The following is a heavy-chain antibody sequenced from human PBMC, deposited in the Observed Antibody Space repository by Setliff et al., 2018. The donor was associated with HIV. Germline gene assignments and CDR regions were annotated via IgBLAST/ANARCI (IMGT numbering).Heavy chain of an antibody. CDR1: GASISSHY. J-gene: IGHJ5*02. V-gene: IGHV4-59*11. Sequence: SETLSLTCTVSGASISSHYWSWIRQPPGKGLEWIGSIYYSGSTNYNPSLKSRVTISVDTSKNQFSLKLSSVTAADTAVYYCARKDCSSTSCYVSWFDPWGQGTLVTVSS. CDR2: IYYSGST. D-gene: IGHD2-2*01. CDR3: ARKDCSSTSCYVSWFDP.